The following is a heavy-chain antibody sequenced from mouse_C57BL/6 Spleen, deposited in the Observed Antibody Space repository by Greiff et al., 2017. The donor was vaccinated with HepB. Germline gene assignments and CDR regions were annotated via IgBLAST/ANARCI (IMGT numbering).Heavy chain of an antibody. CDR1: GYTFTSYG. D-gene: IGHD1-1*01. CDR2: IYPRSGNT. V-gene: IGHV1-81*01. Sequence: QVHVKQSGAELARPGASVKLSCKASGYTFTSYGISWVKQRTGQGLEWIGEIYPRSGNTYYNEKFKGKATLTADKSSSTAYMELRSLTSEDSAVYFCARRSLFITTVVATRYFDVWGTGTTVTVSS. J-gene: IGHJ1*03. CDR3: ARRSLFITTVVATRYFDV.